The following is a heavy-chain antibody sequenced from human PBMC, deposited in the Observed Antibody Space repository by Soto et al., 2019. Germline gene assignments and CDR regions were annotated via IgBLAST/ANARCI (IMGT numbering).Heavy chain of an antibody. CDR2: ISNSGST. J-gene: IGHJ4*02. CDR1: GGPISSSGDY. CDR3: ARGLISSAYLDY. Sequence: QLQLQESGPGLVKPSETLSLTCSVTGGPISSSGDYWGWVRHTTGKGLEWIGTISNSGSTHYNPSVMSRVTISVDTSKKQFSLRLISVTAADTAVYYCARGLISSAYLDYWGQGTLVTVSS. V-gene: IGHV4-39*01. D-gene: IGHD3-16*01.